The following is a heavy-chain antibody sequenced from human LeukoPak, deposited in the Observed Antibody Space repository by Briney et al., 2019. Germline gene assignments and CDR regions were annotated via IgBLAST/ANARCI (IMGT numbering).Heavy chain of an antibody. D-gene: IGHD6-13*01. CDR2: IYWDDDK. J-gene: IGHJ1*01. V-gene: IGHV2-5*02. CDR1: GFSLNTSGVG. CDR3: AHSFSSSQRLKFKHFQH. Sequence: SGPTLVKPTQTLTLTCTLSGFSLNTSGVGVGWIRQPPVKALEWRALIYWDDDKRYSPSLKSRLTITKDTSKNQVVLTMTNMDPVETATYYCAHSFSSSQRLKFKHFQHWRQGTLVTVCS.